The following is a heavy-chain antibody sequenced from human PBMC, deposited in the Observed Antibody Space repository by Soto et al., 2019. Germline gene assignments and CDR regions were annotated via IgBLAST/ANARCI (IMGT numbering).Heavy chain of an antibody. D-gene: IGHD2-15*01. Sequence: ASVKVSCKASGGTFSSYAISWVRQAPGQGLEWMGGIIPIFGTANYAQKFQGRVTITADESTSTAYMELSSLRSEDTAVYYCARAGECSGGSCYSGPEGMDVWGRGATVTVS. CDR3: ARAGECSGGSCYSGPEGMDV. V-gene: IGHV1-69*13. J-gene: IGHJ6*02. CDR1: GGTFSSYA. CDR2: IIPIFGTA.